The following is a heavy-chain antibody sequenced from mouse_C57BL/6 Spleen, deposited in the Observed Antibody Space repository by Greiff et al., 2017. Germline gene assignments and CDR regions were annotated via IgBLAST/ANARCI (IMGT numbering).Heavy chain of an antibody. V-gene: IGHV1-15*01. CDR2: IDPEPGGT. CDR3: TRRRLNTRDY. D-gene: IGHD3-2*02. Sequence: VQLMESGAELVRPGASVTLSCKASGYTFTDYEMNWVKQTPVHGLEWIGAIDPEPGGTAYNQKFKGKAILTADKSSSTAYMELRSLTSGDSAVYYFTRRRLNTRDYWGQGTSVTVSS. J-gene: IGHJ4*01. CDR1: GYTFTDYE.